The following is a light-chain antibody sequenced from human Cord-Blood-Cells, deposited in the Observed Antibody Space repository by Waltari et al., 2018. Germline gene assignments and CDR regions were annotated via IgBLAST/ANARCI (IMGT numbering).Light chain of an antibody. CDR1: QDISNY. V-gene: IGKV1-33*01. Sequence: DIQMTQSPSSLSASVGDRDTITCQASQDISNYLNWYQQKPGKAPKLLIDDASNLETGVPSRFIGSGSGTDFTFTICSLQPEDIATYYCQQYDNLPLTFGGGTKVEIK. J-gene: IGKJ4*01. CDR3: QQYDNLPLT. CDR2: DAS.